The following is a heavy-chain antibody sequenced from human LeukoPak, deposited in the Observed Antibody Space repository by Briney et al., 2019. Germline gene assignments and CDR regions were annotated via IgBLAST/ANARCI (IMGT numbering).Heavy chain of an antibody. CDR3: ARDALQLTGNYVTRWWFDP. V-gene: IGHV3-21*01. J-gene: IGHJ5*02. CDR2: ITSSGNYI. Sequence: GGSLRLSCAASGFTFSSYSMNWVRQAPGKGLEWVSSITSSGNYIYYADSMKGRFTISRDNAKNSLYLQMNSLSAEDTAFYYCARDALQLTGNYVTRWWFDPWGQGTLVTVSS. CDR1: GFTFSSYS. D-gene: IGHD3-9*01.